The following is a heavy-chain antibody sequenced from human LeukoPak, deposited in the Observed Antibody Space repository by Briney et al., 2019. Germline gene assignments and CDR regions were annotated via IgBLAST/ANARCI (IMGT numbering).Heavy chain of an antibody. V-gene: IGHV4-39*07. J-gene: IGHJ4*02. CDR2: IYYSGST. D-gene: IGHD2-21*02. CDR1: GGSISSSSYF. Sequence: SETLSLTCTVSGGSISSSSYFWGWIRQPPGKGLEWIGSIYYSGSTYYNPSLKSRVTLSVDTSKNQFSLKLSSVTAADTAVYYCARGGYCGGDCYFYYWGQGTLVTVSS. CDR3: ARGGYCGGDCYFYY.